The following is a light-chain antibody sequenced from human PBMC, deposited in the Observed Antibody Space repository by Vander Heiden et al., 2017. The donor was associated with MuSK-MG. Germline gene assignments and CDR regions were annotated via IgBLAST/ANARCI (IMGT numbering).Light chain of an antibody. CDR3: QQENSYPCT. Sequence: DIQMTQSPSTLSASVGDRVTITCRASQSIRSWLAWYQQKPGKAPKLLIYDASSLESGVPSRFSGSGSGTEFTLTISSLQPDDFATYYCQQENSYPCTFGQGTKLEIK. J-gene: IGKJ2*02. V-gene: IGKV1-5*01. CDR2: DAS. CDR1: QSIRSW.